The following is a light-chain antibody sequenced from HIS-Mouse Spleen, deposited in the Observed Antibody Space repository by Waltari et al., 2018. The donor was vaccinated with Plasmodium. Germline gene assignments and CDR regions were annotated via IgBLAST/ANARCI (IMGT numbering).Light chain of an antibody. CDR2: AAS. J-gene: IGKJ2*01. V-gene: IGKV1-39*01. CDR3: QQSYSTPYT. Sequence: DIQMTQSPSSLSASVGDRVTITCRVSQSISSYLNWYQQKPGKAPKLLIYAASSLQSGVPSRFSGSGYGTDFTLTISSLQPEDFATYYCQQSYSTPYTFGQGTKLEIK. CDR1: QSISSY.